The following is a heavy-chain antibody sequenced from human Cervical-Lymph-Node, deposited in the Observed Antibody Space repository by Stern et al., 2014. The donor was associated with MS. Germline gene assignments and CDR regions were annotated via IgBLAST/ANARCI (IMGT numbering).Heavy chain of an antibody. V-gene: IGHV1-69*01. CDR2: ILPVFGTP. CDR3: ALSSETSDRWYSLGYDL. D-gene: IGHD6-13*01. J-gene: IGHJ5*02. Sequence: PLVQSGAEVTKPGASVKVSCEASGGTFSKFPSSWVRQAPGQGLEWMGGILPVFGTPTYPQEFRVRVTISAAVSTSTVYMELSSLRSDDTAVYYCALSSETSDRWYSLGYDLWGQGTLVTVSS. CDR1: GGTFSKFP.